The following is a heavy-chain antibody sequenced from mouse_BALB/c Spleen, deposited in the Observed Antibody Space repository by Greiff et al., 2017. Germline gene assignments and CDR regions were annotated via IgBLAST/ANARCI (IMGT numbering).Heavy chain of an antibody. V-gene: IGHV1-9*01. CDR3: ARWWLTRDFDY. Sequence: QVQLQQSGAELMKPGASVKISCKATGYTFSSSWIGWVKQRPGHGLEWIGEILPGSGSTNYNEKFKGKATFTADTSSNTAYMQLSSLTSEDSAVYYCARWWLTRDFDYWGQGTTLTVSS. D-gene: IGHD1-1*01. J-gene: IGHJ2*01. CDR2: ILPGSGST. CDR1: GYTFSSSW.